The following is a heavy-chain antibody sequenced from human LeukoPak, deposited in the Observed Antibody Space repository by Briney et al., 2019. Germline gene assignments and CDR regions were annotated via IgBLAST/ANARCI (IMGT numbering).Heavy chain of an antibody. CDR3: ASSMIVVVITTEDY. CDR2: ISGSGGST. D-gene: IGHD3-22*01. V-gene: IGHV3-23*01. Sequence: GGSLRLSCAASGFTFSSYATSWVRQAPGKGLEWVSAISGSGGSTYYADSVKGRFTISRDNSKNTLYLQMNSLRAEDTAVYYCASSMIVVVITTEDYWGQGTLVTVSS. CDR1: GFTFSSYA. J-gene: IGHJ4*02.